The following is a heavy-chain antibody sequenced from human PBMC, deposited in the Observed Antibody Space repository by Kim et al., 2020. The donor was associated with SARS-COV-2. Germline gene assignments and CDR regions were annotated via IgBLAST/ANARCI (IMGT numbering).Heavy chain of an antibody. CDR1: GFTFDDYA. J-gene: IGHJ5*02. CDR2: ISWNSGSI. CDR3: AKDYSGWYLGRGFDP. Sequence: GGSLRLSCAASGFTFDDYAMHWVRQAPGKGLEWVSGISWNSGSIGYADSVKGRFTIARDNAKNSLYLQKNSLRAEDTALYYCAKDYSGWYLGRGFDPWGQGSLVTVSS. V-gene: IGHV3-9*01. D-gene: IGHD6-19*01.